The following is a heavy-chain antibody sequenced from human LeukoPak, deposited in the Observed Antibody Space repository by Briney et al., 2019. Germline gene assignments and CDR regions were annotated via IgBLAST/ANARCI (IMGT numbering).Heavy chain of an antibody. V-gene: IGHV3-21*01. CDR1: GFTFSRIA. CDR3: ATAGNYRFDY. D-gene: IGHD1-7*01. J-gene: IGHJ4*02. CDR2: ISSSSSYI. Sequence: GGSLRLSCAASGFTFSRIAMTWVRQAPGKGLEWVSSISSSSSYIYYADSVKGRFTISRDNAKNTLYLQMNSLRAEDTAVYYCATAGNYRFDYWGQGTLVTVSS.